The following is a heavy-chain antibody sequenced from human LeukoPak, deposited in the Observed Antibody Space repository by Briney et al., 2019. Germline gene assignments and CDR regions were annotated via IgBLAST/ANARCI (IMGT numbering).Heavy chain of an antibody. Sequence: SETLSLTCTVSGGSITSSSYYWAWIRQPPGKGLEWIGSIYYSGNTYYNVSLKSRVTIALDTSKNQFSLKLNSVTAADTAVYYCAGNSGSYLWYYYYYMDVWGKGTTVTISS. V-gene: IGHV4-39*07. J-gene: IGHJ6*03. CDR2: IYYSGNT. CDR1: GGSITSSSYY. D-gene: IGHD1-26*01. CDR3: AGNSGSYLWYYYYYMDV.